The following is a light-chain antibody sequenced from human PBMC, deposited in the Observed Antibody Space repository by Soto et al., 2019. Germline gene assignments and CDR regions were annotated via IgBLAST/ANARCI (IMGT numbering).Light chain of an antibody. CDR1: HRFNTY. CDR3: QQRSTWPPFS. V-gene: IGKV3-11*01. CDR2: DAS. Sequence: EILMTQSPATLSVSPGERATLSCRASHRFNTYLAWYQQRPGQAPRLLIYDASTRATGIPARFSGSGSGTDFTLTISSLEPEDFAVYYCQQRSTWPPFSFGPGTKVDIK. J-gene: IGKJ3*01.